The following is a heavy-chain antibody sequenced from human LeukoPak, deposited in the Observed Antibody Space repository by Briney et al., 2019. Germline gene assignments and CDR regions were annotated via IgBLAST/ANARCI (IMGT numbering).Heavy chain of an antibody. V-gene: IGHV1-18*04. CDR1: GYTFTGYY. CDR2: ISAYNGNT. J-gene: IGHJ3*02. Sequence: ASVKVSCKASGYTFTGYYMHWVRQAPGQGLEWMGWISAYNGNTNYAQKLQGRVTMTTDTSTSTAYMELRSLRSDDTAVYYCARDRSDAFDIWGQGTMVTVSS. CDR3: ARDRSDAFDI.